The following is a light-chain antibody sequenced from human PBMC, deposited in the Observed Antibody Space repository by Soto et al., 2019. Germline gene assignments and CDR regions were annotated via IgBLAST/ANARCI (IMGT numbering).Light chain of an antibody. CDR3: QQRSNWPPLT. Sequence: EIVLTQSPATLSLSPGERATLSCRASQNVANYLDWYQQKPGQAPRLLIYDASNRATGIPARFSGSGSGTDFTLTISSLEPEDFAVYYCQQRSNWPPLTFGGGTKVDIK. J-gene: IGKJ4*01. CDR1: QNVANY. CDR2: DAS. V-gene: IGKV3-11*01.